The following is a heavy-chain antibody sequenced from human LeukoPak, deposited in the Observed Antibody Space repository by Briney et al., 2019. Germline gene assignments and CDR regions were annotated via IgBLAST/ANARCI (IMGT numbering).Heavy chain of an antibody. CDR2: IQYDGSKK. CDR3: AIHGGGTIRIEAFDV. J-gene: IGHJ3*01. CDR1: GFTFSSNG. Sequence: GGSLRLSCVASGFTFSSNGMHWVRQAPGKGLEWVTFIQYDGSKKYYADAVKGRFTISRDNSKNTLYLQMNSLRDEDTALYYCAIHGGGTIRIEAFDVWGQGTMVTISS. V-gene: IGHV3-30*02. D-gene: IGHD3-3*01.